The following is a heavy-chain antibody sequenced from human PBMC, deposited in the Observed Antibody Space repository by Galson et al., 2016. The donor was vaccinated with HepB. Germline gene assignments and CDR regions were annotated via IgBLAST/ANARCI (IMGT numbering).Heavy chain of an antibody. J-gene: IGHJ4*02. V-gene: IGHV4-59*08. D-gene: IGHD1-20*01. CDR2: VSKTGST. CDR3: ARHRVERDNSLLTFDY. CDR1: GAPISSYY. Sequence: SETLSLTCTVSGAPISSYYWSWIRQTPGKGLEWIGYVSKTGSTRYRPSLWSRVSLSVDTSKNQFSLNLSFATAADTALYYCARHRVERDNSLLTFDYWGQGALVTVSS.